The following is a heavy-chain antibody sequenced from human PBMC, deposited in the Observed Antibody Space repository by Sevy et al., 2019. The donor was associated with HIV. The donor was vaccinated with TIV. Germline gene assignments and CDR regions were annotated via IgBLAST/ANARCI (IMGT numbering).Heavy chain of an antibody. CDR3: VRGQDYFGSDSSNLDS. CDR1: GFSFDSYG. D-gene: IGHD3-10*01. J-gene: IGHJ4*02. Sequence: GGSLRLSCAVSGFSFDSYGMTWVRQAPGKGLEWVALIWYDGNHNYYAYSVKGRFTISRDNANHMLYLEVSSLRAEDTAVYYCVRGQDYFGSDSSNLDSWGQGTLVTVSS. CDR2: IWYDGNHN. V-gene: IGHV3-33*08.